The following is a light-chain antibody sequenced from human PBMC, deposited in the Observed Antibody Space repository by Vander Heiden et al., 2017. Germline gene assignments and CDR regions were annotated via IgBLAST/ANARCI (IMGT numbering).Light chain of an antibody. CDR2: DAS. Sequence: IKMTQSPASLSASVGDRATITCQASQDISNHLNWYHQKPGKAPKVLIYDASKLETGVPSRFSGSGSGTDFTFTISSLQPEDIATYYCQQYQHQITFGQGTRLEIK. CDR3: QQYQHQIT. CDR1: QDISNH. J-gene: IGKJ5*01. V-gene: IGKV1-33*01.